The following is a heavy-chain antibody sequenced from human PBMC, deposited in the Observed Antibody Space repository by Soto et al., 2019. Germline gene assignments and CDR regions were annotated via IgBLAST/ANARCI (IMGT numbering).Heavy chain of an antibody. Sequence: EVQLLESGGGLVQPGGSLRLSCAASGFTFSSYAMSWVRQAPGKGLEWVSGIDGSGRNTSYADSVKGRFTISRDNSKNTLSVQMDSLRVEDTALYYCAKDGGSVCSGGTCYFQAPDYWGQGTLVTVSS. D-gene: IGHD2-15*01. J-gene: IGHJ4*02. CDR1: GFTFSSYA. V-gene: IGHV3-23*01. CDR3: AKDGGSVCSGGTCYFQAPDY. CDR2: IDGSGRNT.